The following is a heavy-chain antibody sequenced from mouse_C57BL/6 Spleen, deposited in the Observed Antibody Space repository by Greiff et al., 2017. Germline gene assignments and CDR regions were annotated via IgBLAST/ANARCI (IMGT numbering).Heavy chain of an antibody. J-gene: IGHJ2*01. CDR1: GYSCTGYY. Sequence: VQLQQSGPELVKPGASVKISCKASGYSCTGYYMNWVKQSPEKSLEWIGEINPSTGGTTYNQKFKAKATLTVDKSSSTAYMQLKSLTSEDSAVYYCARRTAQATYFDYWGQGTTLTVSS. CDR2: INPSTGGT. V-gene: IGHV1-42*01. D-gene: IGHD3-2*02. CDR3: ARRTAQATYFDY.